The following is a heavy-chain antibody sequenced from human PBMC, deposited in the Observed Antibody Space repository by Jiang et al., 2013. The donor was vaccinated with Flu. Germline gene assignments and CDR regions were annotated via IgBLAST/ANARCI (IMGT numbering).Heavy chain of an antibody. V-gene: IGHV4-34*01. CDR2: INHSGST. CDR3: AREGPVTFYYYYGMDV. J-gene: IGHJ6*02. Sequence: LKPSETLSLTCAVYGGSFSGYYWSWIRQPPGKGLEWIGEINHSGSTNYNPSLKSRVTISVDTSKNQFSLKLSSVTAADTAVYYCAREGPVTFYYYYGMDVWGQGTTVTVSS. D-gene: IGHD4-11*01. CDR1: GGSFSGYY.